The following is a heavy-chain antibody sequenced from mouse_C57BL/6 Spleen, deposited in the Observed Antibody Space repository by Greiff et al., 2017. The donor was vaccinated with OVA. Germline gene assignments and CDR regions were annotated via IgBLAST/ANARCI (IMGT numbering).Heavy chain of an antibody. CDR1: GYAFTNYL. CDR2: INTGSGGT. V-gene: IGHV1-54*01. CDR3: ARNYYGSYD. J-gene: IGHJ2*01. Sequence: VQLQQSGAELVRPGTSVKVSCKASGYAFTNYLIEWVKQRPGQGLEWIGGINTGSGGTNYTEKFKGKATLTADKSSSTAYMQHSSLTSEDSAVYVCARNYYGSYDWGQGTTLTVAS. D-gene: IGHD1-1*01.